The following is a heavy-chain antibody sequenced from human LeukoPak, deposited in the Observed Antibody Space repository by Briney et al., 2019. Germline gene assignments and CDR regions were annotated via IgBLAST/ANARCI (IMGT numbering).Heavy chain of an antibody. CDR1: GYTFNSYS. Sequence: ASVKVSCKATGYTFNSYSIHWVRQAPGQGLEWMGITNPSGGSATYAQKFQGRVTMTRDTSTSTVYMELSTLRSEDTALYYCASGAGIVLMVYPGPPPLYGMDVWGQGTTVTVSS. CDR3: ASGAGIVLMVYPGPPPLYGMDV. CDR2: TNPSGGSA. D-gene: IGHD2-8*01. V-gene: IGHV1-46*02. J-gene: IGHJ6*02.